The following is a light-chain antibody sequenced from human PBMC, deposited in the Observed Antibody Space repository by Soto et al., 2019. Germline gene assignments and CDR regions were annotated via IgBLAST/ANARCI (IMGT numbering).Light chain of an antibody. CDR1: SGHSSYI. CDR3: ETWDSNTRV. CDR2: LEGSGSY. V-gene: IGLV4-60*03. Sequence: QSVLTQSSSASASLGSSVKLTCTLSSGHSSYIIAWHQQQPGKAPRYLMKLEGSGSYNKGSGVPDRVSGSSSGADRYLTICNLQSEDEADYYCETWDSNTRVFGGGTKVTVL. J-gene: IGLJ2*01.